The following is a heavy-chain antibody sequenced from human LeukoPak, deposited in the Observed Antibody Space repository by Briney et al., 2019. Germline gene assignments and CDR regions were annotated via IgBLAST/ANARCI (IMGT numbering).Heavy chain of an antibody. CDR2: ISPADSDT. CDR3: VRHSGGSSSQLDY. J-gene: IGHJ4*02. D-gene: IGHD6-6*01. Sequence: GESLKISCKGSGYSFTTYWIGWVRQMPGKGLEWMGIISPADSDTRYSPSFHGQVTISADKSISTAYLHWSSLKASDTAMYYCVRHSGGSSSQLDYWGQGTLVTVSS. V-gene: IGHV5-51*01. CDR1: GYSFTTYW.